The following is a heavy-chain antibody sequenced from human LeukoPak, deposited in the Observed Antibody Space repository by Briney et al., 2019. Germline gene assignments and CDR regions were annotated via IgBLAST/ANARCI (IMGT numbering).Heavy chain of an antibody. D-gene: IGHD3-3*01. V-gene: IGHV1-18*01. Sequence: ASVKVSCKASGYTFTSYGISWVRQAPGQGLEWMGWISAYNGNTNYAQKLQGRVTVTTDTSTSTAYMELRSLRSDDTAVYYCARDLNFWSGYYFDAFDIWGQGTMVTVSS. CDR3: ARDLNFWSGYYFDAFDI. J-gene: IGHJ3*02. CDR1: GYTFTSYG. CDR2: ISAYNGNT.